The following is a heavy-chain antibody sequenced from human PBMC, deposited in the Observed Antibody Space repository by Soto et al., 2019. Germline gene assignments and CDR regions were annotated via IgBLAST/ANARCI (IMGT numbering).Heavy chain of an antibody. V-gene: IGHV1-69*02. CDR1: GGTFSSYT. D-gene: IGHD3-22*01. Sequence: QVQLVQSGAEVKKPGSSVKVSCKASGGTFSSYTISWVRQAPGQGLEWMGRIIPILGIANYAQKFQGRVTITADKSTSTAYMELSSLRSEDTAVYYCARGAFYSSGHVGYYYGMDVWGQGTTVTVSS. CDR3: ARGAFYSSGHVGYYYGMDV. CDR2: IIPILGIA. J-gene: IGHJ6*02.